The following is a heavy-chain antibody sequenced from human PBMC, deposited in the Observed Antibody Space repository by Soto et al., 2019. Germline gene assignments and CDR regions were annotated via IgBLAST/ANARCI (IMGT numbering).Heavy chain of an antibody. CDR2: ISSNGGST. CDR1: GFTLRSYA. D-gene: IGHD6-19*01. CDR3: VKDETPVAATGFDP. Sequence: WGSLRLSCSASGFTLRSYAMPWVRQAPGKGLEYVSAISSNGGSTYYADSVKGRFTISRDNSKNTLYLQMSSLRAEDKAVYYCVKDETPVAATGFDPWGQGTLDT. V-gene: IGHV3-64D*06. J-gene: IGHJ5*02.